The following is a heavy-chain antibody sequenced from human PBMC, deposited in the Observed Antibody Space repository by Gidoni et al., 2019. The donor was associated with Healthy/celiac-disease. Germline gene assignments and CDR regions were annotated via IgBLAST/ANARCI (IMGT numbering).Heavy chain of an antibody. V-gene: IGHV3-53*02. J-gene: IGHJ3*02. Sequence: EVQLVETGGGLIQPGGSLRLSCAASGFTVSSNYMSWVRQAPGKGLEWVSVIYSGGSTYYADSVKGRFTISRDNSKNTLYLQMNSLRDEDTAVYYCASTEAHSSSWFFDIWGQGTMVTVSS. CDR1: GFTVSSNY. CDR3: ASTEAHSSSWFFDI. CDR2: IYSGGST. D-gene: IGHD6-13*01.